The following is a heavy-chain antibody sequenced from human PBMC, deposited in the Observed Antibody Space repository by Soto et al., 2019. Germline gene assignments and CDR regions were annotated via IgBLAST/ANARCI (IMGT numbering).Heavy chain of an antibody. CDR1: GGSFSGYY. CDR2: INHSGST. J-gene: IGHJ4*02. CDR3: ARRHIAVAGPGCRGCFDY. Sequence: QVQLQQWGAGLLKPSETLSLTCAVYGGSFSGYYWSWIRQPPGKGLEWIGEINHSGSTNYNPSLKSRVTISVDTSKNQFSLKLSSVTAADTAVYYCARRHIAVAGPGCRGCFDYWGQGTLVTVSS. D-gene: IGHD6-19*01. V-gene: IGHV4-34*01.